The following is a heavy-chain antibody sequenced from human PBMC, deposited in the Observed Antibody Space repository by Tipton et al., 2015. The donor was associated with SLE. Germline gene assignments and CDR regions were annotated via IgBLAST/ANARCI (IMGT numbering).Heavy chain of an antibody. CDR1: GFSFDDYA. D-gene: IGHD2/OR15-2a*01. V-gene: IGHV3-9*01. CDR3: ARQYLPGSGPSFDS. Sequence: RSLRLSCAASGFSFDDYAMYWVRLVPGRGLEWVAGIGWNSGSKVYADSVKGRFTVSGDTPKNTVYLQLSSLRVEDTAVYYCARQYLPGSGPSFDSWGQGTLVTVSS. CDR2: IGWNSGSK. J-gene: IGHJ4*02.